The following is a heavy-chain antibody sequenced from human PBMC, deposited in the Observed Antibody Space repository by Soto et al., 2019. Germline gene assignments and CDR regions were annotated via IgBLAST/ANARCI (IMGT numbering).Heavy chain of an antibody. Sequence: EVQLLGSGGGLVQPGESLRLSCAASGFIFDTFDMSWVRQAPGKGLEWVSAIIGHTGRTYYADSVTGRVTISKDNSNKTLYRQMNSQRVEDTAIYYCTKGAWLDDFCGQGVLVTVSS. V-gene: IGHV3-23*01. CDR3: TKGAWLDDF. CDR2: IIGHTGRT. J-gene: IGHJ4*02. CDR1: GFIFDTFD. D-gene: IGHD6-19*01.